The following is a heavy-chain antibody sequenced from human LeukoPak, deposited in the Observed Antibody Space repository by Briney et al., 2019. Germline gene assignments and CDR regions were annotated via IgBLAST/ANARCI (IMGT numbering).Heavy chain of an antibody. J-gene: IGHJ3*02. CDR2: IYHSGST. Sequence: SETLSLTCTVSGYSISSGYYWGWIRQPPGKGLEWIGSIYHSGSTYYNPSLKSRVTISVDTSKNQFSLKLSSVTAADTAVYYCARSHTMIVGGVAFDIWGQGTMVTVSS. V-gene: IGHV4-38-2*02. CDR1: GYSISSGYY. CDR3: ARSHTMIVGGVAFDI. D-gene: IGHD3-22*01.